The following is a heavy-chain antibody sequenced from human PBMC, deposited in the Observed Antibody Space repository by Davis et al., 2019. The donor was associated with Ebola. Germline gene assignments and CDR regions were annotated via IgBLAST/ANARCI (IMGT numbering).Heavy chain of an antibody. CDR2: IIPIFRSP. V-gene: IGHV1-69*13. J-gene: IGHJ5*02. CDR1: GGTFSSFA. D-gene: IGHD3-22*01. Sequence: SVKVSCKASGGTFSSFAISWVRQAPGQGLEWMGGIIPIFRSPNYAQKFQDRVTITADESTRTVYMTLSSLRSEDTAMYYCARVQTGYYFDSSDSPSWFDPWGQGTLVTVSS. CDR3: ARVQTGYYFDSSDSPSWFDP.